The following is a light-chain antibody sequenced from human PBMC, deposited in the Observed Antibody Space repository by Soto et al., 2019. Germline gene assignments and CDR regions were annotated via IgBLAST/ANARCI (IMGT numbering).Light chain of an antibody. CDR3: QSYDSSLSGPWV. Sequence: QSVLTQPPSVSGAPGQRVTISCTGSSSNIGAGYDVHWYQQVPGTAPKLIIYGNNNRPSGVPDRFSGSKSGTSASLAITGLQAEDAAEYFCQSYDSSLSGPWVFGGGTKLTVL. CDR1: SSNIGAGYD. V-gene: IGLV1-40*01. J-gene: IGLJ3*02. CDR2: GNN.